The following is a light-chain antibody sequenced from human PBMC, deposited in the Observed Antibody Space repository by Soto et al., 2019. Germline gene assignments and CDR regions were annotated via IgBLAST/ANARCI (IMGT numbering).Light chain of an antibody. V-gene: IGKV1-39*01. CDR3: EQRYSTPQVT. J-gene: IGKJ4*01. CDR2: TAS. CDR1: QSISTY. Sequence: DIQMTQSPASLSASVGDRVTITCRASQSISTYLSWYQQKSGKAPNLLIYTASSLQSGVPSRFSGSGSGTEFTLTINSLRPEDFAIYYCEQRYSTPQVTFGGGTKVEIK.